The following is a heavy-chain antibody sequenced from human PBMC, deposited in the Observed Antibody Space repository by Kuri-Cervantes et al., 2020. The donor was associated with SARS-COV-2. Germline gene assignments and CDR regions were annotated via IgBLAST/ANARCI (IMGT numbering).Heavy chain of an antibody. Sequence: GGSLRLSCAASGFTFSSYWMSWVRQAPGKGLEWVANIKQDGSEKYYVDSVKGRFTISRGNAKNSLYLQMNSLRAEDTAVYYCARVIPAAILLTGSGSNWFDPWGQGTLVTVSS. CDR2: IKQDGSEK. CDR1: GFTFSSYW. CDR3: ARVIPAAILLTGSGSNWFDP. D-gene: IGHD2-2*01. V-gene: IGHV3-7*01. J-gene: IGHJ5*02.